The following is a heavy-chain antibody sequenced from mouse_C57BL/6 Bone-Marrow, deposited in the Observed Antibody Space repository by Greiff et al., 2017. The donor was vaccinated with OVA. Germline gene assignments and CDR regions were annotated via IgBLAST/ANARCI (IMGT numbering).Heavy chain of an antibody. D-gene: IGHD1-1*01. CDR3: ARWYYYGSSVQGYAMDY. V-gene: IGHV1-55*01. CDR1: GYTFTSYW. CDR2: IYPGSGST. J-gene: IGHJ4*01. Sequence: VQLQQPGAELVKPGASVKMSCKASGYTFTSYWITWVKQRPGQGLEWIGDIYPGSGSTNYNEKFKSKATLTVDTSSSTAYRQLSSLTSEDSAVYYCARWYYYGSSVQGYAMDYWGQGTSVTVSS.